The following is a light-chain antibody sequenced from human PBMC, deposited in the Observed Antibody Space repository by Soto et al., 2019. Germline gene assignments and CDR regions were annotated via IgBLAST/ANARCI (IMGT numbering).Light chain of an antibody. J-gene: IGLJ1*01. V-gene: IGLV2-14*01. CDR1: SSDGGGYNY. CDR2: DVS. Sequence: QSALTQPASVSGSPGQSITISCTGTSSDGGGYNYVSWYQQHPGKAPKLMIYDVSNRPSGVSNRFSGSKSGNTASLTISGLQAEDEADYYCISYTSSSTLVVFGTGTKLTVL. CDR3: ISYTSSSTLVV.